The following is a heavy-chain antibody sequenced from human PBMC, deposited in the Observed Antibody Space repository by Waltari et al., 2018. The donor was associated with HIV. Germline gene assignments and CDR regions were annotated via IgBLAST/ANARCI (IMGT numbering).Heavy chain of an antibody. D-gene: IGHD1-26*01. CDR2: IYYSGRS. CDR1: GGSISNSNYF. J-gene: IGHJ2*01. CDR3: ARHALRVGASYWYFDL. V-gene: IGHV4-39*01. Sequence: QLQLQESGPGLVKPSETLSLTCTVSGGSISNSNYFWGWIGQPPGKGLEWIGRIYYSGRSYYNPSLKSRVTISVDTSKNQFSLKLSSVTATDTAVYYCARHALRVGASYWYFDLWGRGTLVTVSS.